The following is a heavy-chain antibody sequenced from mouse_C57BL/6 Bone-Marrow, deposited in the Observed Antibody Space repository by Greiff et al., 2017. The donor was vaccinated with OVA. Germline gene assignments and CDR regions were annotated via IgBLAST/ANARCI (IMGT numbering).Heavy chain of an antibody. CDR3: ARSIYYYGSSYGGFAY. Sequence: QVQLQQSGPELVKPGASVKISCKASGYAFSSSWMNWVKQRPGKGLEWIGRIYPGDGDTNYNGKFKGKATLTADKSSSTAYMQRSSLTSEDSAVYFCARSIYYYGSSYGGFAYWGQGTLVTVSA. J-gene: IGHJ3*01. V-gene: IGHV1-82*01. D-gene: IGHD1-1*01. CDR1: GYAFSSSW. CDR2: IYPGDGDT.